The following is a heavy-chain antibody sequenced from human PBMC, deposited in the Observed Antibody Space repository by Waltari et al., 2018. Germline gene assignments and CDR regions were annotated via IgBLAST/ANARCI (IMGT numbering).Heavy chain of an antibody. D-gene: IGHD3-3*01. Sequence: QVQLVESGGGVVQPGRSLRLSCAASGFTFSSYGMHWVRQAPGKGLGWVGVKSYDGRNKYYADSVKGRFTISRDNSKNTLYLQMNSLRAEDTAVYYCAKSGGLNYDFWSGYQNDAFDIWGQGTMVTVSS. CDR3: AKSGGLNYDFWSGYQNDAFDI. CDR1: GFTFSSYG. V-gene: IGHV3-30*18. J-gene: IGHJ3*02. CDR2: KSYDGRNK.